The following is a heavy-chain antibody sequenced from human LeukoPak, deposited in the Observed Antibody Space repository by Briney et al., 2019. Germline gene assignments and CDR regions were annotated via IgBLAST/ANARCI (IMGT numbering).Heavy chain of an antibody. CDR2: ISNDGSNK. CDR3: AKDRTVGASYWYFDL. J-gene: IGHJ2*01. D-gene: IGHD1-26*01. V-gene: IGHV3-30-3*01. Sequence: GGSLRLSCAASGFTFNTSAIHWVRQAPGKGLEWVAVISNDGSNKYYADSVKGRFTISRDSSKNTLFLHMNTLRAEDTAIYYCAKDRTVGASYWYFDLWGRGTLVTVSS. CDR1: GFTFNTSA.